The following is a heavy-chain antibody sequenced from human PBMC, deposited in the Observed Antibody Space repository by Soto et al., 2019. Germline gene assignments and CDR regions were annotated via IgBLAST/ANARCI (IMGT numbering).Heavy chain of an antibody. Sequence: WASVKVSCKASGYTFTHYYIHWVRQAPGQGLEWMGIINPNGGITTYAQKFRAGFSMTRDTSTSTVYLELSSLRSEDSAVYYCATSVNSAMAFDYWGQGTLVNVSS. D-gene: IGHD5-18*01. J-gene: IGHJ4*02. V-gene: IGHV1-46*01. CDR3: ATSVNSAMAFDY. CDR1: GYTFTHYY. CDR2: INPNGGIT.